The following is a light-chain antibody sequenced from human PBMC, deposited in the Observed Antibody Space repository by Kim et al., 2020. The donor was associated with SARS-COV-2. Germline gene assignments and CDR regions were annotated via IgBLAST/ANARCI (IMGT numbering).Light chain of an antibody. V-gene: IGLV3-1*01. Sequence: SYELTQPPSVSVSPGQTASITCSGDQLGDKYACWYQQKPGQSPVLVIYEDNKRPSGIPERFSGSNSGNTATLTISGTQPTDEADYYCQAWDSSTVIFGGGTQLTVL. CDR3: QAWDSSTVI. CDR1: QLGDKY. CDR2: EDN. J-gene: IGLJ2*01.